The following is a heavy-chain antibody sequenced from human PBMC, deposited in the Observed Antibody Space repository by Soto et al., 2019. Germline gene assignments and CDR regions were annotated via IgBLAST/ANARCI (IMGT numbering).Heavy chain of an antibody. CDR2: IGGTTNIT. D-gene: IGHD3-10*01. Sequence: GGSLRLSCAASGFTFSSNAMSWVRQAPGKGLEWVSGIGGTTNITYYADSVKGRFTISRDSSKNTLYLQMNSLRAEDTAVYYCAKLTLERLWFGDLTFFDYWGQGTLVTVSS. CDR1: GFTFSSNA. J-gene: IGHJ4*02. V-gene: IGHV3-23*01. CDR3: AKLTLERLWFGDLTFFDY.